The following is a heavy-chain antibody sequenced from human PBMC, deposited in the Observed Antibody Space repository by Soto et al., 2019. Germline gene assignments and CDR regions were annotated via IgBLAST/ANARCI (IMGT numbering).Heavy chain of an antibody. V-gene: IGHV1-46*01. J-gene: IGHJ6*02. Sequence: ASVKVSCKASGYTFTSYYMHWVRQAPGQGLEWMGIINPSGGSTSYAQKFQGRVTMTRDTSTSTVYMELSSLRSEDTAVYYCAREKTGTGYYYGMYVWGQGTTVTVSS. CDR1: GYTFTSYY. CDR2: INPSGGST. CDR3: AREKTGTGYYYGMYV. D-gene: IGHD1-1*01.